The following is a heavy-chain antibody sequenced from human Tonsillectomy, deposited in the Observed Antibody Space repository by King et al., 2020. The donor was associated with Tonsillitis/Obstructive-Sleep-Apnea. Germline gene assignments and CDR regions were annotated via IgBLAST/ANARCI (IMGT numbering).Heavy chain of an antibody. V-gene: IGHV1-18*01. J-gene: IGHJ6*02. D-gene: IGHD3/OR15-3a*01. CDR2: ISAYNGNT. CDR3: ARDEKMFGLVTHYYYGRDV. Sequence: QLVQSGAEVKKPGASVKVSCQASGDTLTGYGINWVRQAPGQGLEWMGWISAYNGNTNYAQEVQGRVTMSTATSTSTAYMELRSLRSDDTAVYYCARDEKMFGLVTHYYYGRDVWGQGTTVTVA. CDR1: GDTLTGYG.